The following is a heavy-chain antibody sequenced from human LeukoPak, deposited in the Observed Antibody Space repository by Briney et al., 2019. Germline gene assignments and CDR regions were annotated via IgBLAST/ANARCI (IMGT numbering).Heavy chain of an antibody. CDR1: GGSISVSSYY. V-gene: IGHV4-39*01. CDR2: IYHSGST. D-gene: IGHD3-22*01. Sequence: SETLSLTCTVSGGSISVSSYYWAWIRQPPGKGLEWIGSIYHSGSTYYKPSLKSRVTISVDTSKNQFSLKLISVTAADTAVYYCARVRRRYYDSSGLYYFDYWGLGTLVTVSS. J-gene: IGHJ4*02. CDR3: ARVRRRYYDSSGLYYFDY.